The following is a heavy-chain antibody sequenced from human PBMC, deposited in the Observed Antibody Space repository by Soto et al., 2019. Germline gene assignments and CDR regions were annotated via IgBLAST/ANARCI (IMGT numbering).Heavy chain of an antibody. J-gene: IGHJ4*02. Sequence: QVQLQEPGPGLVKPSGTLSLTCTVSGGSHWYSWVRQAPGKGLEWIGQIFHDGRASYDPSLQSQVTISIDKSRTQISLNVPSLTAAETAIYYCAQREGYALHSWGQGALVVVSS. V-gene: IGHV4-4*02. CDR3: AQREGYALHS. D-gene: IGHD2-2*01. CDR1: GGSHW. CDR2: IFHDGRA.